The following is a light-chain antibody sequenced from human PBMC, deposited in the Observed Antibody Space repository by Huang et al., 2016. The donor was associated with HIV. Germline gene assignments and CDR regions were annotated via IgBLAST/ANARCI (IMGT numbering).Light chain of an antibody. Sequence: EIVMTQSPATLSVSPGERATLSCRVSQNINNKLACYQQIPGQAPRLLIYGASTRATGFPARFSGSGSGTEFTLTISSLQSEDFSLYYCQQYNSWPPLTFGGGTKVEIK. CDR3: QQYNSWPPLT. J-gene: IGKJ4*01. CDR1: QNINNK. CDR2: GAS. V-gene: IGKV3-15*01.